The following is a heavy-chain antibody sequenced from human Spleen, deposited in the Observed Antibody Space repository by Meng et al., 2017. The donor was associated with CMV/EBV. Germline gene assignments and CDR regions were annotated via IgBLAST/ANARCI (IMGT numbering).Heavy chain of an antibody. V-gene: IGHV4-59*01. D-gene: IGHD3-10*01. CDR1: GGSISSYY. CDR3: ARGGDLKGATMIRSMLFDI. J-gene: IGHJ3*02. Sequence: SETLSLTCTVSGGSISSYYWSWIRQPPGKGLEWIGYIYYSGSTNYNPSLKSRVTISVDTSKNQFSLKLSSVTAADTAVYYCARGGDLKGATMIRSMLFDIWGQGTMVTVSS. CDR2: IYYSGST.